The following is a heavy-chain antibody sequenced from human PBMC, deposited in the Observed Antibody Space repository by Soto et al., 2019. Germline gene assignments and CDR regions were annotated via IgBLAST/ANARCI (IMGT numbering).Heavy chain of an antibody. V-gene: IGHV3-74*01. J-gene: IGHJ4*02. CDR3: TRVGNYDFYY. Sequence: EVPLVEAGGGLVQPGGSLRLSCGASGFNFSTSWIHWVRQAPGMGLVWVSRINGDGGTINYADSVKGRFTISRDNAQNTVYLPMNSLSADDTAVYYCTRVGNYDFYYWGQGTLVTVTS. D-gene: IGHD1-7*01. CDR2: INGDGGTI. CDR1: GFNFSTSW.